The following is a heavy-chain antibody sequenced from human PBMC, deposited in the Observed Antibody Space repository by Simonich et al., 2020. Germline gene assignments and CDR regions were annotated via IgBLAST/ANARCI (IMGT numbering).Heavy chain of an antibody. J-gene: IGHJ3*02. CDR1: GYTFTGSY. V-gene: IGHV1-2*02. D-gene: IGHD6-6*01. CDR3: ARARLYSSSHAFDI. CDR2: INPNRGGT. Sequence: QVQLVQSGAEVKKPGASVKVSCKASGYTFTGSYMHWVRQAPGQGLEWMGWINPNRGGTNYAQKFQGRVTMTRDTSISTAYMELSRLRSDDTAVYYCARARLYSSSHAFDIWGQGTMVTVSS.